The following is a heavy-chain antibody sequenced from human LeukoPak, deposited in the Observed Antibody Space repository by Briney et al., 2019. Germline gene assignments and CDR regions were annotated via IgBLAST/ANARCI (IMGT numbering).Heavy chain of an antibody. CDR1: GYTFTGYY. J-gene: IGHJ1*01. V-gene: IGHV1-2*02. CDR2: INPNSGGT. D-gene: IGHD3-22*01. Sequence: GASVTVSCKASGYTFTGYYMHWVRQAPGQGLEWMGWINPNSGGTNYAQKFQGRVTMTRDTSISTAYMELSRLRSDDTAVYYCARGPYYYDSSGYSNQYFQHWGQGTLVTVSS. CDR3: ARGPYYYDSSGYSNQYFQH.